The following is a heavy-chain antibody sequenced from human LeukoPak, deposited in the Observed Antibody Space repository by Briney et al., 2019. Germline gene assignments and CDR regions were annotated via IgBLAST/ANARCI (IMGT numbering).Heavy chain of an antibody. D-gene: IGHD3-16*01. J-gene: IGHJ3*02. CDR2: ISYDGSNK. CDR1: EFTFRSYD. CDR3: AKEVRGDAFDI. V-gene: IGHV3-30*18. Sequence: PGRSLRLSCVASEFTFRSYDMHWVRQAPGKGLEWMAVISYDGSNKDYADSVKGRFTISRDNTKNTLFLQMNSLRAEDTAVYYCAKEVRGDAFDIWGQGTMVTVSS.